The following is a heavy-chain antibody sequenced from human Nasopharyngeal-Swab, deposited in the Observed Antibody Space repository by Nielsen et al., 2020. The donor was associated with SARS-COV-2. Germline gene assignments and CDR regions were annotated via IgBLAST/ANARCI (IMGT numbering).Heavy chain of an antibody. Sequence: GESLKISCAASGFTFSNYWIHWVRQAPGKGLVWVSRIHRDGTNTNYADSVKGRFTISRDNAKNTLYLQMNSLRAEDTAVYYCASAVKAHTSGLDVWGQGTTVTVSS. V-gene: IGHV3-74*01. CDR2: IHRDGTNT. J-gene: IGHJ6*02. CDR3: ASAVKAHTSGLDV. CDR1: GFTFSNYW.